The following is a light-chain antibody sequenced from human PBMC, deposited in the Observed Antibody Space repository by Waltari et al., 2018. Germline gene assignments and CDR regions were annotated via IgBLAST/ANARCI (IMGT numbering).Light chain of an antibody. CDR1: VLSQQY. Sequence: SYQLTQPPSVSVSPGQTARITCSADVLSQQYSYWYRQKPGQAPTLVIFKDNEGPAGIPDRFSGSNSGSTATLTISGVQAEDEADYYCQSADYSGSYVVFGGGTKVTVL. CDR3: QSADYSGSYVV. J-gene: IGLJ2*01. CDR2: KDN. V-gene: IGLV3-25*03.